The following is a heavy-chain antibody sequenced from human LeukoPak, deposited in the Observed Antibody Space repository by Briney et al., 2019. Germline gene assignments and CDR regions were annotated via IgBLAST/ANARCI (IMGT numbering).Heavy chain of an antibody. CDR2: IWYDGSNK. CDR1: GFTFSSYG. D-gene: IGHD6-19*01. V-gene: IGHV3-33*01. Sequence: GGSLRLSCAASGFTFSSYGMHWVRQAPGKGLEWVAVIWYDGSNKYYADSVKGRFTISRDNSKNTLYLQMNSLRAEDTAVYYCARDLGGSSGLGYWGQGTLVTVSS. CDR3: ARDLGGSSGLGY. J-gene: IGHJ4*02.